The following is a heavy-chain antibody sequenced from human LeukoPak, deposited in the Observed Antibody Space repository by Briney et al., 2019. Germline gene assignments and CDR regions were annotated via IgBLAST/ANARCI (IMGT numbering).Heavy chain of an antibody. J-gene: IGHJ4*02. CDR2: IYPGDSDT. CDR1: GYSFTSYW. CDR3: ARHLYYYDSSGYVRYFDY. V-gene: IGHV5-51*01. D-gene: IGHD3-22*01. Sequence: GESLKISCKGSGYSFTSYWIGWVRQMPGKGVERMGIIYPGDSDTRYGPSFQGQVTISADKSISTAYLQWSSLKASDTAMSYCARHLYYYDSSGYVRYFDYWGQGTLVTVSS.